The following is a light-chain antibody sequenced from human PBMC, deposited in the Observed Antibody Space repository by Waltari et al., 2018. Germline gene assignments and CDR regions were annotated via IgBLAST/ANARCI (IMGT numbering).Light chain of an antibody. J-gene: IGKJ1*01. CDR2: SAS. CDR3: QQTYSSVWT. V-gene: IGKV1-39*01. Sequence: DIQMAQSLSSLSASVVDRVTITCRASQSIGAYVNWYQQKPGKAPNLLIFSASTLQRGVPSRFSGSGSGTDFTLIISSLQPEDFATYYCQQTYSSVWTFGQGTKVEVK. CDR1: QSIGAY.